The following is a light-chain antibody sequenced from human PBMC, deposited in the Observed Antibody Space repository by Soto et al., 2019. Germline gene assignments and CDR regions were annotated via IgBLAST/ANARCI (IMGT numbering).Light chain of an antibody. CDR3: QQRNNWRDT. CDR1: QSLSYN. CDR2: HSS. Sequence: EILMTQPPATLSLSPGERATLSCRASQSLSYNLAWYKQKPGQAPRLLIYHSSTRATGIPARFSGRGSGTDVTLTISSLQPEDFEVYYCQQRNNWRDTFGQGTRLEI. V-gene: IGKV3-15*01. J-gene: IGKJ5*01.